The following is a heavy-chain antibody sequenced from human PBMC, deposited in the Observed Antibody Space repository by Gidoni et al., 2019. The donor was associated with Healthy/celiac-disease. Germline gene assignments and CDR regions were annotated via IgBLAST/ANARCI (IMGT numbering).Heavy chain of an antibody. D-gene: IGHD6-19*01. Sequence: QVQLQESGPGLVKPSETLSLTCTVSGGSVSSGSYYWSWIRQPPGKGLEWIGYIYYSGSTNYNPSLKSRVTISVDTSKNQFSLKLSSVTAADTAVYYCARENPVAGSFDYWGQGTLVTVSS. J-gene: IGHJ4*02. CDR2: IYYSGST. V-gene: IGHV4-61*01. CDR3: ARENPVAGSFDY. CDR1: GGSVSSGSYY.